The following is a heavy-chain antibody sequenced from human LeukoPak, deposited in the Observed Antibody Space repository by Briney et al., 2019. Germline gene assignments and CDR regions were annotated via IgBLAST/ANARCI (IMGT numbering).Heavy chain of an antibody. CDR3: ARDHPCYGIDV. Sequence: GGSLRLSCAASGFTFSSFDMHWVRQATGKGLEWVSAITAGATYYSGSVKDRFTISRENAKSSLYLQMNSLGAGDTAVYYCARDHPCYGIDVWGQGTTVSVSS. V-gene: IGHV3-13*01. CDR1: GFTFSSFD. J-gene: IGHJ6*02. CDR2: ITAGAT.